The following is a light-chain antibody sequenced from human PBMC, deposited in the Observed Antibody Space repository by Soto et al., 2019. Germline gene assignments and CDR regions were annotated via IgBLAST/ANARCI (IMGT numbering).Light chain of an antibody. CDR1: QSVSSSY. V-gene: IGKV3-20*01. Sequence: EIVLTQSPGTLSLSPGESATLSCRASQSVSSSYLAWYQQKPGQAPRLLIYGASSRATGIPDRFSGSGSGTDFTLTINRLEPEDFAVYYCQQYGSSLFTFGPGTKVDIK. J-gene: IGKJ3*01. CDR3: QQYGSSLFT. CDR2: GAS.